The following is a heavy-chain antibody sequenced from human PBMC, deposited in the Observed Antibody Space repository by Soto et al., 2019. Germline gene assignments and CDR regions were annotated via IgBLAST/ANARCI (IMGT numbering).Heavy chain of an antibody. J-gene: IGHJ4*02. CDR1: GFIFTSYG. D-gene: IGHD3-16*01. CDR2: ISVYNGNT. Sequence: QVQLVQSAAEVKKPGASEKVSCKTSGFIFTSYGISWARQAPGQGLEWLGWISVYNGNTDYAQKFQGKVTMTADKSTSTAYMELRSLNSDDTAVYYCVRDRWGDFDYWGQGTLVTVSS. CDR3: VRDRWGDFDY. V-gene: IGHV1-18*01.